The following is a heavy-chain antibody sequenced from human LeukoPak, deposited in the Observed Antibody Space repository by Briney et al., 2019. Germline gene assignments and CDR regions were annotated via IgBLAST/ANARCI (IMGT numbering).Heavy chain of an antibody. Sequence: SETLSLTCTVSGGSISRHYWSWIRQPPGKGLEWIAYIFYSGSTSYNPSLKSRVTISVDTSKNQFSLKLTSVTAADTAVYYCARGPSYYHSRGSSFDYWRRGTLVTVSP. CDR1: GGSISRHY. J-gene: IGHJ4*02. CDR3: ARGPSYYHSRGSSFDY. D-gene: IGHD3-22*01. V-gene: IGHV4-59*11. CDR2: IFYSGST.